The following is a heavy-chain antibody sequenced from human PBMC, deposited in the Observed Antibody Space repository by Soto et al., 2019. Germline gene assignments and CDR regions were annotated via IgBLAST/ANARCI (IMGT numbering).Heavy chain of an antibody. CDR1: GFTFSSYW. V-gene: IGHV3-7*01. D-gene: IGHD3-3*01. CDR2: IKQDGSEK. Sequence: GGSLRLSCAASGFTFSSYWMSWVRQAPGKGLEWVANIKQDGSEKYYVDSVKGRFTISRDNAKNSLYLQMNSLRAEDTTVYYCAREDYDFWSGYYSYYYYYGMDVWGQGTTVTVSS. CDR3: AREDYDFWSGYYSYYYYYGMDV. J-gene: IGHJ6*02.